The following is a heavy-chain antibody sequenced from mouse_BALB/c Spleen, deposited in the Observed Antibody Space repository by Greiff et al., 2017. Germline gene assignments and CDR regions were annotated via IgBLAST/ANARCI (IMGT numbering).Heavy chain of an antibody. Sequence: QVQLKQPGAELVKPGASVKLSCKASGYTFTSYWMHWVKQRPGQGLEWIGEIDPSDSYTNYNQKFKGKATLTVDKSSSTAYMQLSSLTSEDSAVYYCARRTGYDYDDAMDYWGQGTSVTVSS. V-gene: IGHV1-69*02. CDR3: ARRTGYDYDDAMDY. D-gene: IGHD2-4*01. CDR1: GYTFTSYW. J-gene: IGHJ4*01. CDR2: IDPSDSYT.